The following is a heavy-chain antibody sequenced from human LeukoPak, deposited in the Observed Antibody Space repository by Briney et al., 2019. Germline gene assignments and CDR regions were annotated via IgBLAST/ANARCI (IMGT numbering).Heavy chain of an antibody. CDR3: TTSGSRGN. CDR2: IYHSGST. V-gene: IGHV4-4*02. CDR1: GGSISGSKW. Sequence: SGTLSLTCAVSGGSISGSKWWSWVRQPPGKGLEWIGEIYHSGSTNYNPSLKSRATISVDKSKNQFSLKLNSVTAADTAVYYCTTSGSRGNWGQGTLVTVSS. J-gene: IGHJ4*02. D-gene: IGHD1-26*01.